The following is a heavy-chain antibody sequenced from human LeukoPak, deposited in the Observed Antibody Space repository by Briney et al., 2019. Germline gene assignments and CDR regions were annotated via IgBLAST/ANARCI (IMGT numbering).Heavy chain of an antibody. CDR2: ISSGSSYT. Sequence: GGSLRLSCAASGFTFSNYNMNWVRQAPGKGLEWVSCISSGSSYTYYADSVKGRFTISRDNAKNSLYLQMNSLRAEDTAVYYCARDFSSSSWLGGWFDPWGQGTLVTVSS. D-gene: IGHD6-13*01. CDR3: ARDFSSSSWLGGWFDP. CDR1: GFTFSNYN. V-gene: IGHV3-21*01. J-gene: IGHJ5*02.